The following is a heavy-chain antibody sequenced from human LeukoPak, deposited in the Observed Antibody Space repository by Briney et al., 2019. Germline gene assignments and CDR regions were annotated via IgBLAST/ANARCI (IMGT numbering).Heavy chain of an antibody. CDR3: ARDPTIGDRAFDI. J-gene: IGHJ3*02. V-gene: IGHV4-59*06. CDR2: IYNSGST. Sequence: SETLSLTCTVSGGSISSYYWSWIRQHPGKGLEWIGYIYNSGSTYYNPSLKSRVTISVDTSKNQFSLKLSSVTAADTAVYYCARDPTIGDRAFDIWGQGTMVTVSS. D-gene: IGHD3-16*01. CDR1: GGSISSYY.